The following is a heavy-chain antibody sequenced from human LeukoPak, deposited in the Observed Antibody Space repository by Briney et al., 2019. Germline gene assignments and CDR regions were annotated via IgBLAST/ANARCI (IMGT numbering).Heavy chain of an antibody. J-gene: IGHJ4*02. CDR2: IRGSGGST. CDR1: GFTFSSYA. Sequence: PGGSLRLSCAASGFTFSSYAMSWVRQAPGKGLEWVSAIRGSGGSTYYADSVKGRFTISRDNSKNTLYLQMNSLRAEDTAVYYGAKDLEHLRRYYYFDYWGQGTLVTVSS. V-gene: IGHV3-23*01. CDR3: AKDLEHLRRYYYFDY. D-gene: IGHD5/OR15-5a*01.